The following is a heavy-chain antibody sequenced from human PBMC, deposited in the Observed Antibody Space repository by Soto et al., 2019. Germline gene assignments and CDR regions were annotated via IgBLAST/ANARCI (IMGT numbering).Heavy chain of an antibody. CDR2: INPSGDST. CDR3: ATELEGGYFAY. J-gene: IGHJ4*02. D-gene: IGHD1-1*01. CDR1: GYTFTNYF. Sequence: GASVKVSCKASGYTFTNYFLHWVRQAPGQGLEWMGIINPSGDSTHYAQNFQGRVTMVRDTSTSTVYMELSSLRSEDTAVYYCATELEGGYFAYWGQGTLVTVSS. V-gene: IGHV1-46*03.